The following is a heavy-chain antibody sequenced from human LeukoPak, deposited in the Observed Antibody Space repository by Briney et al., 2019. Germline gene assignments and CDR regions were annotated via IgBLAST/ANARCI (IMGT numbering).Heavy chain of an antibody. D-gene: IGHD6-6*01. CDR2: ISGSGGST. CDR3: ATLSGSQLVIYFQH. J-gene: IGHJ1*01. V-gene: IGHV3-23*01. CDR1: GFTFSSYA. Sequence: GGTLRLSCAASGFTFSSYAMSWVRQAPGKGLEWVSAISGSGGSTYYADSVKGRFTISRDNSKNTLYLQMNSLRAEDTAVYYCATLSGSQLVIYFQHWGQGTLVTVSS.